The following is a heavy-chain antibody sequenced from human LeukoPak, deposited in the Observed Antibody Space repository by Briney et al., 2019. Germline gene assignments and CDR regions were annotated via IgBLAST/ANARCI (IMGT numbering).Heavy chain of an antibody. D-gene: IGHD4-17*01. CDR1: GFTFSSYA. V-gene: IGHV3-30*04. Sequence: GGSLRLSCAASGFTFSSYAMHWVRQAPGKGLEWVAVISYDGSNKYYADSVKGRFTISRDNSKNTLYLQMNSLRAEDTAVYYCAKSTVTKRNFDYWGQGTLVTVSS. CDR3: AKSTVTKRNFDY. J-gene: IGHJ4*02. CDR2: ISYDGSNK.